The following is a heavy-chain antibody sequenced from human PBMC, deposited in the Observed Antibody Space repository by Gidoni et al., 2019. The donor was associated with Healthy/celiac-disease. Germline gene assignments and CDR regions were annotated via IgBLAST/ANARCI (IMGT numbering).Heavy chain of an antibody. CDR2: ISYDGSNK. J-gene: IGHJ5*02. D-gene: IGHD3-10*01. CDR1: GFTFSSYA. Sequence: QVQLVESGGGVVQPGRSLRLSCAASGFTFSSYAMHWVRQAPGKGLEWVAVISYDGSNKYYADSVKGRFTISRDNSKNTLYLQMNSLRAEDTAVYYCAREGLWFGELDFDPWGQGTLVTVSS. V-gene: IGHV3-30-3*01. CDR3: AREGLWFGELDFDP.